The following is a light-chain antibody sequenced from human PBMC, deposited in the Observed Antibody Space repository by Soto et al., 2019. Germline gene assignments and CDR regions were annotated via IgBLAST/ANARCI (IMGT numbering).Light chain of an antibody. J-gene: IGKJ1*01. CDR3: QQRYSIRT. V-gene: IGKV1-39*01. CDR1: QSISSW. CDR2: AAS. Sequence: MNQSASALSAYVGDRVTITCRASQSISSWLAWYQQKPGKAPKLLIYAASSLQSGVASRFSGSGSGTDFTLTISSLQPEDFATYYCQQRYSIRTFGQVTMVAIK.